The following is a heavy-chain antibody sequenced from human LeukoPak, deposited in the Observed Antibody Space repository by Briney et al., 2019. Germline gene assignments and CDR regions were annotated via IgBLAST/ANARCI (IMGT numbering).Heavy chain of an antibody. D-gene: IGHD3-10*01. V-gene: IGHV4-59*01. Sequence: SETLSLTCTVSGASISSYYWSWIRQPPGKGLEWIGYIYYSGSTNYNPSLKSRVTISVDTSKNQFSLKLSSVTAADTAVYYCARGITVYGSGSYYKKDWFDPWDQGTLVTVSS. CDR3: ARGITVYGSGSYYKKDWFDP. J-gene: IGHJ5*02. CDR1: GASISSYY. CDR2: IYYSGST.